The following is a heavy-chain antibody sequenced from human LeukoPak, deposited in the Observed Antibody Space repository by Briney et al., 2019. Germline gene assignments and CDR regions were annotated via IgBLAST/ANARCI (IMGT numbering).Heavy chain of an antibody. CDR3: ARIVTMIRGERSGYFAS. Sequence: SETLSLTCAVSGYVISSDYYWGWIRPPPGKGLEWMASIYHSGSTYYNPSLKNRVTISVDTSKSQLSLELISVTAADTAVYYCARIVTMIRGERSGYFASWGQGTLVTVSS. D-gene: IGHD3-10*01. V-gene: IGHV4-38-2*01. CDR2: IYHSGST. CDR1: GYVISSDYY. J-gene: IGHJ4*02.